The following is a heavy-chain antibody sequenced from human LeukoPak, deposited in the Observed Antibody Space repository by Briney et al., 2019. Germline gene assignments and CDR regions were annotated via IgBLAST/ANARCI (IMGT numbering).Heavy chain of an antibody. Sequence: TSETLSLTCGVFGVSINDYYWSWIRQSPGKGLEWIGEISHTEGTRYNPSHESRVTMSVGTSENQLSLKLIFVTAADTAVYYCARIRCGHSGSVCYNHWGLGTLVTVSS. V-gene: IGHV4-34*01. CDR2: ISHTEGT. CDR1: GVSINDYY. J-gene: IGHJ4*02. CDR3: ARIRCGHSGSVCYNH. D-gene: IGHD2-21*01.